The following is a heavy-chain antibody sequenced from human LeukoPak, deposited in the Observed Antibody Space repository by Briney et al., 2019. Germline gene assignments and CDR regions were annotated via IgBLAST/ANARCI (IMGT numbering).Heavy chain of an antibody. CDR1: VDSFSDHY. J-gene: IGHJ4*02. D-gene: IGHD2-2*01. CDR3: ARSPATSWSNFDY. Sequence: PSETLSLTCAVYVDSFSDHYWTWIRQPPGKGLEWIGEILHSGSTNYRLSLKSRVSISVDRSKNQFSLKLTSVTAADTAVYYCARSPATSWSNFDYWGQGTLVTVSS. CDR2: ILHSGST. V-gene: IGHV4-34*12.